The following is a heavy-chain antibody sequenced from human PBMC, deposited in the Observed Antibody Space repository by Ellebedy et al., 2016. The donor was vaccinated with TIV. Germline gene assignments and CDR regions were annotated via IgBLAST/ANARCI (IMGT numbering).Heavy chain of an antibody. D-gene: IGHD3-10*01. J-gene: IGHJ4*02. CDR3: AKRGVGDFYDSESYYFDY. CDR2: ISGSGGST. Sequence: GESLKISXAASGFSFSNYAMSWVRQAPGKGLEWVSGISGSGGSTHYADSVEGRFTISRDNSKNTLYVQMNSLRAEDTAIYYCAKRGVGDFYDSESYYFDYWGQGTLVTVSS. CDR1: GFSFSNYA. V-gene: IGHV3-23*01.